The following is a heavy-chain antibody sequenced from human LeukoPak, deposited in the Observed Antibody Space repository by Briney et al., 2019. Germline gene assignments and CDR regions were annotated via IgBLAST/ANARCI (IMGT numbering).Heavy chain of an antibody. CDR2: INHSGST. CDR1: GGSFSGYY. J-gene: IGHJ4*02. V-gene: IGHV4-34*01. Sequence: SETLSLTCAVYGGSFSGYYWSWIRQPPGKGLEWIGEINHSGSTNYNPSLKSRVTISVDTSKNQFSLKLSSVTAADTAVYYCANTGYCSSTSCYAPLDYWGQGTLVTVSS. D-gene: IGHD2-2*01. CDR3: ANTGYCSSTSCYAPLDY.